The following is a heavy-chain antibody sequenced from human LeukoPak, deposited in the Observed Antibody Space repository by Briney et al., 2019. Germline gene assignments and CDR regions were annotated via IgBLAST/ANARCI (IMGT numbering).Heavy chain of an antibody. Sequence: ETLSLTCAVYDGSFSGYYWSWIRQPPGKGLEWIGEINHSGSTNYNPSLKSRVTISVDTSKNQFSLKLSSVTAADTAVYYCARVFGDPSGWLMNWFDPWGQGTLVTVSS. CDR3: ARVFGDPSGWLMNWFDP. CDR1: DGSFSGYY. J-gene: IGHJ5*02. D-gene: IGHD6-19*01. V-gene: IGHV4-34*01. CDR2: INHSGST.